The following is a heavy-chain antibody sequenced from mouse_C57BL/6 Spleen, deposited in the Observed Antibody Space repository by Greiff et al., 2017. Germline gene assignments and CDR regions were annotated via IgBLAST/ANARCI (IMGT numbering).Heavy chain of an antibody. CDR3: ASTVVAYYFDY. V-gene: IGHV5-17*01. CDR2: ISSGSSTI. CDR1: GFTFSDYG. J-gene: IGHJ2*01. D-gene: IGHD1-1*01. Sequence: EVKLVESGGGLVKPGGSLKLSCAASGFTFSDYGMHWVRQAPEKGLEWVAYISSGSSTIYYADTVKGRFTISRDNAKNTLFLQMTSLRSEDTAMYYCASTVVAYYFDYWGQGTTLTVSS.